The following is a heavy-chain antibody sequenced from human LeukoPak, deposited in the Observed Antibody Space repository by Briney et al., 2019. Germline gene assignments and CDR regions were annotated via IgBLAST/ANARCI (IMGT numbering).Heavy chain of an antibody. V-gene: IGHV3-15*04. Sequence: GGSLRLSCAASGPTFRNAFMNWVRQAPGKGLEWVGRIESSTDGGTTDYAAPVKGRFTMSRGDSKNTLYLQMNNVKTEDTGVYYCTTSPGITVFGVVTDYWGQGTLVIVSS. CDR1: GPTFRNAF. CDR2: IESSTDGGTT. J-gene: IGHJ4*02. CDR3: TTSPGITVFGVVTDY. D-gene: IGHD3-3*01.